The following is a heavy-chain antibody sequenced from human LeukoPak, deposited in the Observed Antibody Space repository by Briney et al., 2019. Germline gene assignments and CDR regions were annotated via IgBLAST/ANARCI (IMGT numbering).Heavy chain of an antibody. J-gene: IGHJ4*02. CDR3: AKDLGTPIMYYFDY. V-gene: IGHV3-30*02. Sequence: GESLRLSCAASGFTFSSYGMHWVRQAPGKGLEWVAFIRYDGSNKYYADSVKGRFTISRDNSKNTLYLQMNSLRAEDTAVYYCAKDLGTPIMYYFDYWGQGTLVTVSS. D-gene: IGHD1/OR15-1a*01. CDR2: IRYDGSNK. CDR1: GFTFSSYG.